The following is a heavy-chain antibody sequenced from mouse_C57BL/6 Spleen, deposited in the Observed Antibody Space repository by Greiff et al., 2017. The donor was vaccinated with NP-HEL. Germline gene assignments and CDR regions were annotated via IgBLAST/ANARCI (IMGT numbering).Heavy chain of an antibody. D-gene: IGHD1-1*01. CDR2: ISSGGSYT. Sequence: EVQLVESGGDLVKPGGSLKLSCAASGFTFSSYGMSWVRQTPDKRLEWVATISSGGSYTYYPDSVKGRFTISRDNAKNTLYLQMSSLKSEDTAMYYCARYYYGSSHWYFDVWGTGTTVTVSS. CDR3: ARYYYGSSHWYFDV. J-gene: IGHJ1*03. CDR1: GFTFSSYG. V-gene: IGHV5-6*01.